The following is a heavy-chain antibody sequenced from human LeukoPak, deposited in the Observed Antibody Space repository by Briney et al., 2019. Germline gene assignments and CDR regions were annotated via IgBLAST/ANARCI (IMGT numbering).Heavy chain of an antibody. CDR3: AKGGPSTAMVPRWFDP. D-gene: IGHD5-18*01. V-gene: IGHV4-39*07. CDR1: GGSISSSTYY. Sequence: SETLSLTCTVSGGSISSSTYYWGWIRQPPGKGLEWIGSIHYSGSTYYNASLKSRVTISVDTSKNQFSLKLSSVTAADTAVYYCAKGGPSTAMVPRWFDPWGQGTLVTVSS. CDR2: IHYSGST. J-gene: IGHJ5*02.